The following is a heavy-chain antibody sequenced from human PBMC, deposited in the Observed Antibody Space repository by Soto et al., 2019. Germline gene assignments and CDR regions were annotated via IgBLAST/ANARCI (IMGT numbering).Heavy chain of an antibody. Sequence: QVQLVQSGAEVKKPGASVKVSCRSSGYTFETYAMNWVRQAPGQGLVWMGWTSSYNSDTFYADKFQDRVSMTRDTSTGTASMEPRSMRPDNTAVYYCARGHGVIIGALDAWGQGTAVTVSS. D-gene: IGHD3-3*01. V-gene: IGHV1-18*01. CDR3: ARGHGVIIGALDA. CDR1: GYTFETYA. CDR2: TSSYNSDT. J-gene: IGHJ6*02.